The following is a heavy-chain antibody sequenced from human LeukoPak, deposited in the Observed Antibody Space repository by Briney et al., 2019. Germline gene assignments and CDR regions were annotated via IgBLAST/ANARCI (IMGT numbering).Heavy chain of an antibody. Sequence: GGSLRLSCAASGFIFSSYAMSWVRQAPGKGLEWVSAISGSGGSTYYADSVKGRFTISRDNSKNTLYLQMNYLRAEDSAFYYCAKDSNYFYYYYYMDVWGKGTTVTVSS. J-gene: IGHJ6*03. CDR3: AKDSNYFYYYYYMDV. D-gene: IGHD2/OR15-2a*01. CDR2: ISGSGGST. V-gene: IGHV3-23*01. CDR1: GFIFSSYA.